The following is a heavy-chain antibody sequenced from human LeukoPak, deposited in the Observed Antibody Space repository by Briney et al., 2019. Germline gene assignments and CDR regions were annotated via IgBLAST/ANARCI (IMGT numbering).Heavy chain of an antibody. V-gene: IGHV1-69*05. CDR2: IIPIFGTA. CDR1: GGTFSSYA. D-gene: IGHD6-13*01. J-gene: IGHJ6*03. Sequence: SVKVSCKASGGTFSSYAISWVRQAPGQGLEWMGRIIPIFGTANYAQKFQGRVTITTDESTSTAYMELSSLRSGDTAVYYCARAYSSSWYTSSPYYYYYMDVWGKGTTVTVSS. CDR3: ARAYSSSWYTSSPYYYYYMDV.